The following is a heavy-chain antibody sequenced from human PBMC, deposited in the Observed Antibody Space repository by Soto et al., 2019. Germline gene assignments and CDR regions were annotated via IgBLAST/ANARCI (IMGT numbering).Heavy chain of an antibody. CDR3: ARLPTYYYYYGMDV. V-gene: IGHV5-51*01. J-gene: IGHJ6*02. CDR1: GYTFANYW. Sequence: PGESLKISCQSSGYTFANYWIVWVRQMPGKGLEWMGIIYPSDSTVNYSPSFQGHVTISADKSISTAYLQWSSLKASDTAMYYCARLPTYYYYYGMDVWGQGTTVTVSS. CDR2: IYPSDSTV.